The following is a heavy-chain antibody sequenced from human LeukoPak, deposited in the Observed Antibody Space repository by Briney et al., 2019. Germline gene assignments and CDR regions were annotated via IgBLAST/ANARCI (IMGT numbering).Heavy chain of an antibody. CDR3: AREDIVVVVAASYNWFDP. Sequence: ASVKVSCKASGYTFTGYYMHWVRQAPGQGLEWMGWINPNSGGTNYAQKFQGRFTMTRDTSISTAYMELSRLRSDDTAVYYCAREDIVVVVAASYNWFDPWGQGTLVTVSS. J-gene: IGHJ5*02. D-gene: IGHD2-15*01. CDR2: INPNSGGT. V-gene: IGHV1-2*02. CDR1: GYTFTGYY.